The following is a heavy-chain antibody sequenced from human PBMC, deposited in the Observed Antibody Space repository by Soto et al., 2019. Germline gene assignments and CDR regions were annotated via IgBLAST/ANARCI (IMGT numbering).Heavy chain of an antibody. D-gene: IGHD3-22*01. J-gene: IGHJ3*01. Sequence: GGSLRLSCAASGFTFSSYAMGWVRQAPGKGLEWLSTIKKSGESTYYADSVKGRFTISRDNSKNMLYLQMNSLEAEDTAVYYSVKGSDSYNWGQGTKVTVSS. CDR2: IKKSGEST. CDR3: VKGSDSYN. CDR1: GFTFSSYA. V-gene: IGHV3-23*01.